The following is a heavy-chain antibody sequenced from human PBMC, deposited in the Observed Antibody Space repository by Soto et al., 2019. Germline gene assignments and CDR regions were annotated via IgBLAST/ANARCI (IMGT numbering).Heavy chain of an antibody. J-gene: IGHJ5*02. Sequence: EVQLVESGGDLVQPGGSLRLSCAASGFTFSSYWMHWVRQAPGKGLVWVSRINSDGSSTFYADSVKGRFTISRDNAKNSLYLQMNSLRAEDTAVYYCARGGYCSGGSCDGIWFDPWGQGTLVTVSS. CDR1: GFTFSSYW. CDR3: ARGGYCSGGSCDGIWFDP. D-gene: IGHD2-15*01. V-gene: IGHV3-74*01. CDR2: INSDGSST.